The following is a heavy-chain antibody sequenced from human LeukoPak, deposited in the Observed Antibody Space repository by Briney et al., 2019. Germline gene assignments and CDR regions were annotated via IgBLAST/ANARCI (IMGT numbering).Heavy chain of an antibody. V-gene: IGHV4-59*08. CDR1: GNSNRSYY. J-gene: IGHJ4*02. Sequence: PSETLSLTCTVSGNSNRSYYWNWIRQPPGKGLEWIGYIYYSGTTSYNPSLRSRVTISVDMSKNQFSLRLTSVTAADTAVYYCARQSEGFDSWGQGTLVTVSS. CDR2: IYYSGTT. CDR3: ARQSEGFDS.